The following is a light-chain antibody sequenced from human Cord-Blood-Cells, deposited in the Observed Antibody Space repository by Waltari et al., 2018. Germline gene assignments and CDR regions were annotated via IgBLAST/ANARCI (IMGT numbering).Light chain of an antibody. CDR3: QQYNSYTPWT. CDR2: DAS. CDR1: QRISSW. J-gene: IGKJ1*01. V-gene: IGKV1-5*01. Sequence: DIKMTKPPSTRSAFVGARFTTPSRGCQRISSWLAWYHQKQGKAPTLLLYDASSLESGVPSRFSGSGSGAKYTLTISSSQQHDVSAYYCQQYNSYTPWTFGQGTKVEIK.